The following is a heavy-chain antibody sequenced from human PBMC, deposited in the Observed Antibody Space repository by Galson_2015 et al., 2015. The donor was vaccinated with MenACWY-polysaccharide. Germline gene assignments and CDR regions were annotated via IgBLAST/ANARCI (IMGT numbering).Heavy chain of an antibody. V-gene: IGHV4-59*11. CDR1: GGSIGGPY. J-gene: IGHJ5*02. D-gene: IGHD3-22*01. CDR3: ARHSNYLSSVDWFDP. Sequence: SETLSLTCSVSGGSIGGPYLTWIRQPPGKGLEWVAYSRYSGTTAYNPSLRSRGTMSLDMSLNQLFLNLRAVSADDTAVYYCARHSNYLSSVDWFDPWGQGTLVVVSS. CDR2: SRYSGTT.